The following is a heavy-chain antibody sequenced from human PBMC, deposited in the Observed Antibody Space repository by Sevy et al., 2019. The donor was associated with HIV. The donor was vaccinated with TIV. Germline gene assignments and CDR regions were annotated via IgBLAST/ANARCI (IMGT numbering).Heavy chain of an antibody. CDR2: ISRSSKYI. CDR1: GFTFSSYT. J-gene: IGHJ5*02. CDR3: ARDQDYYASGNEVWFDP. Sequence: GGSLRLSCAASGFTFSSYTMHWVRQAPGKGLEWVSSISRSSKYIYYADSVKGRFTISRDNAKNSLYLQMNSLRAEDTAVFYCARDQDYYASGNEVWFDPWGQGTLVTVSS. D-gene: IGHD3-10*01. V-gene: IGHV3-21*01.